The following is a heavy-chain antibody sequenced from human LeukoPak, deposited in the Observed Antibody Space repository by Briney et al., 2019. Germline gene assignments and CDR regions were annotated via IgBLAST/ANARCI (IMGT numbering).Heavy chain of an antibody. J-gene: IGHJ4*02. CDR3: ARGHIAVAGFYGAGPSDY. CDR1: GLTVSSSY. CDR2: LYSGGNT. Sequence: PGGSLRLSCAASGLTVSSSYMSWVHQAPGKGLEWVSVLYSGGNTYYADSVKGRFTISRDNSKNTLYLQMNSLRGEDTAVYYCARGHIAVAGFYGAGPSDYWGQGTLVTVSS. V-gene: IGHV3-53*01. D-gene: IGHD6-19*01.